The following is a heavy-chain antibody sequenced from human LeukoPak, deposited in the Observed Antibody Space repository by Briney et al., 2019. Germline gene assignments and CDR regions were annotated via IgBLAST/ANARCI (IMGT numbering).Heavy chain of an antibody. J-gene: IGHJ6*02. D-gene: IGHD2-15*01. Sequence: PSETLSLTCAVYGGSFSGYYWSWIRQPPGKGLEWIGEINHSGSTNYNPSLKSRVTISVDTSKNQFSLKLSSVTAADTAVYYCARDAGYCSGGSCHFYGMDVWGQGTTVTVSS. CDR2: INHSGST. CDR1: GGSFSGYY. V-gene: IGHV4-34*01. CDR3: ARDAGYCSGGSCHFYGMDV.